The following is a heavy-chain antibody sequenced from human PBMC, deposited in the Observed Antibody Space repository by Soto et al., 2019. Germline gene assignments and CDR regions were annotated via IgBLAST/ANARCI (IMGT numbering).Heavy chain of an antibody. V-gene: IGHV4-31*03. CDR2: TYIGGST. CDR1: GGSISSSRYY. Sequence: SETLSLTCSVSGGSISSSRYYWTWIRQVPGKGLEWIGYTYIGGSTYYDPSLKSRLSISLDTSKNQFSLRLTSVSAADTAIYYCASSVAAGYSYGYNPLVYWGRGTLLTVSS. D-gene: IGHD5-18*01. J-gene: IGHJ4*02. CDR3: ASSVAAGYSYGYNPLVY.